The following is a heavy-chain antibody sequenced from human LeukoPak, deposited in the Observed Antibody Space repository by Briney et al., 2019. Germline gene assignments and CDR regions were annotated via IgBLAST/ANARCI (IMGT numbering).Heavy chain of an antibody. Sequence: PGGSLRLSCAASGFTFSSYSMNWVRQAPGKGLEWVSSISSSSSYIYYADSVKGRFTISRDNAKSSLYLQMNSLRAEDTAVYYCARDLGYCSGGSCTNYWGQGTLVTVSS. CDR3: ARDLGYCSGGSCTNY. J-gene: IGHJ4*02. CDR2: ISSSSSYI. CDR1: GFTFSSYS. V-gene: IGHV3-21*01. D-gene: IGHD2-15*01.